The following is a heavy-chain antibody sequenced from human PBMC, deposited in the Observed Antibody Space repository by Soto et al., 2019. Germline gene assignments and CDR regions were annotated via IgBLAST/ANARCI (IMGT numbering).Heavy chain of an antibody. CDR2: ISGSGGST. D-gene: IGHD6-13*01. Sequence: AGGSLRLSCAASGFTFSSYAMSWVRQAPGKGLEWVSAISGSGGSTYYADSVKGRFTISRDNSKNTLYLQMNSLRAEDTAVYYCAKLGIAAAGKGYFQHWGQGTLVTVSS. V-gene: IGHV3-23*01. CDR1: GFTFSSYA. CDR3: AKLGIAAAGKGYFQH. J-gene: IGHJ1*01.